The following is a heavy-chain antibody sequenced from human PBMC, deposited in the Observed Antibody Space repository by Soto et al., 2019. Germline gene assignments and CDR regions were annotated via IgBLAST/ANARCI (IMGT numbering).Heavy chain of an antibody. CDR3: AVIGYDLDY. CDR2: IIPMVGTA. D-gene: IGHD5-12*01. V-gene: IGHV1-69*06. Sequence: QVQLVQSGAEVKKPGSSLKVSCKGSGDTFHRHALSWVRHAPGQGLEWMGGIIPMVGTANYAQKFQGRVTITADNSTSTAYMELRRLRFEDTNFYYCAVIGYDLDYWGQGTLVAVSS. CDR1: GDTFHRHA. J-gene: IGHJ4*02.